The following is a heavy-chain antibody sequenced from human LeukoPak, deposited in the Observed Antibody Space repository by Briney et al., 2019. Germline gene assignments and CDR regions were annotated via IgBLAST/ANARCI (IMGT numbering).Heavy chain of an antibody. V-gene: IGHV1-2*02. Sequence: ASVTVSCKASGYTFTGCDMHWGRQAPGQGLGWVGWINPNSGGTYCPQNFQGRVTMTRDTSISTAYMELSSPRSDDTAVYYCARDSKRSSPDPDYWGQGTLVTVSS. J-gene: IGHJ4*02. CDR3: ARDSKRSSPDPDY. D-gene: IGHD6-6*01. CDR1: GYTFTGCD. CDR2: INPNSGGT.